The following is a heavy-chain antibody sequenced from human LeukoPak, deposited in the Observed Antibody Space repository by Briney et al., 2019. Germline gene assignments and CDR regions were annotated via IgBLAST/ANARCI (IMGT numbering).Heavy chain of an antibody. CDR3: ARILEIDY. CDR1: GYTFTRYD. J-gene: IGHJ4*02. V-gene: IGHV1-8*01. CDR2: MNPNSGNT. Sequence: GASVKVSCKASGYTFTRYDINWVRQATGQGLEWMGWMNPNSGNTDFAQKFQGRVTMTRNTSISTAYMELSSLRFEDTAVYYCARILEIDYWGQGTLVTVSS.